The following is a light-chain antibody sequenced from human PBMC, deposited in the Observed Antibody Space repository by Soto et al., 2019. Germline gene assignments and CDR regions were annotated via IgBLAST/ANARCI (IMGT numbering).Light chain of an antibody. Sequence: DIQMTLSPSTLSASVGDRVTITCRPSQSIDSYLNWYQQKPGKAPSLLIYKASTLQRGVPSRFSGSESGTDFTLTITNLQPEDFATYYCQQTSSTPLTFGGGTKVEIK. J-gene: IGKJ4*01. CDR3: QQTSSTPLT. CDR1: QSIDSY. V-gene: IGKV1-39*01. CDR2: KAS.